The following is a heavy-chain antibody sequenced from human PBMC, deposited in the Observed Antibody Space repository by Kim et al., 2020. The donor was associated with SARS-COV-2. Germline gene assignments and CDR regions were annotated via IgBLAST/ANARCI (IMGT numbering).Heavy chain of an antibody. J-gene: IGHJ6*02. D-gene: IGHD6-6*01. CDR3: ASGRRESISSYFGMDV. Sequence: SVKGRFTISRDDSKSIAYLKMNSLETEDTAAYYCASGRRESISSYFGMDVWGQGTTVTVSS. V-gene: IGHV3-49*02.